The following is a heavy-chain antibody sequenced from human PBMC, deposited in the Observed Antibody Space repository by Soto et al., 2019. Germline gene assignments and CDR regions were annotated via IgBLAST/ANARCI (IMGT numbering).Heavy chain of an antibody. Sequence: EVQLLESGGGLVQPGGSLRLSCAASGFTFYSYAMTWVRQAPGKGLEWVSSISGGGGSTYYADSVKGRFTISRDSSKNTLYLQMNSLRTEDTAVYYCAKAHSFVELGTFDYWDQGSLVTVSS. J-gene: IGHJ4*02. CDR3: AKAHSFVELGTFDY. CDR2: ISGGGGST. V-gene: IGHV3-23*01. CDR1: GFTFYSYA. D-gene: IGHD1-7*01.